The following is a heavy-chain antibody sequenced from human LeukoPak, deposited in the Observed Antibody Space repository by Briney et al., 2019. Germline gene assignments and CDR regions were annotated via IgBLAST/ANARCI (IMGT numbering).Heavy chain of an antibody. Sequence: ASVKVSCKASGYTFTSYGISWVRQAPGQGLEWMGWISAYNGNTNYAQKLQGRVTMTTDTSTRTAYMELRSLRSDDTAVYYCARCIAARRYFQGELDYWGQGTLVTVSS. D-gene: IGHD6-6*01. CDR1: GYTFTSYG. V-gene: IGHV1-18*01. J-gene: IGHJ4*02. CDR3: ARCIAARRYFQGELDY. CDR2: ISAYNGNT.